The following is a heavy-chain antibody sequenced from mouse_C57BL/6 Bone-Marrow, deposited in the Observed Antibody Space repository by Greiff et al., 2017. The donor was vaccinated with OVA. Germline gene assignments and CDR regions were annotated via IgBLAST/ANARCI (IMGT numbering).Heavy chain of an antibody. CDR3: ARVSYYGNYFDY. D-gene: IGHD2-10*01. J-gene: IGHJ2*01. Sequence: QVQLQQSGAELARPGASVKLSCKASGYTFTSYGISWVKQRTGQGLEWIGEIYPRSGNTYYNEKFKGKATLTADKSSSTAYMELRSLTSEDSAVYVCARVSYYGNYFDYWGQGTTLTVSS. CDR2: IYPRSGNT. CDR1: GYTFTSYG. V-gene: IGHV1-81*01.